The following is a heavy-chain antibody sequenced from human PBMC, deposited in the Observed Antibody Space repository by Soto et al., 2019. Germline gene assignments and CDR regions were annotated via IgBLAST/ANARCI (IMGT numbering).Heavy chain of an antibody. CDR3: ARDVVDYYDSSGYQIDY. CDR1: GFTFSSYG. V-gene: IGHV3-33*01. J-gene: IGHJ4*02. Sequence: GGSLRLSCAASGFTFSSYGMHWVRQAPGKGLEWVAVIWYDGSNKYYADSVKGRFTISRDNSKNTLYLQMNSLRAEDTAVYYCARDVVDYYDSSGYQIDYWGQGTLVTVSS. CDR2: IWYDGSNK. D-gene: IGHD3-22*01.